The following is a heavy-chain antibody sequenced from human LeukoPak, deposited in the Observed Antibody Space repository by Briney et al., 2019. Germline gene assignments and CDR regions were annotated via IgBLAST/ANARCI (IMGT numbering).Heavy chain of an antibody. CDR2: INPNSGGT. D-gene: IGHD2-21*02. CDR1: GYTFTGYY. Sequence: ASVKVSCKASGYTFTGYYMHWVRQAPGQGLEWMGWINPNSGGTNYAQKFQGRVTMTRNTSISTAYMELSSLRSEDTAVYYCARRGNCGGDCPYWYFDLWGRGTLVTVSS. CDR3: ARRGNCGGDCPYWYFDL. J-gene: IGHJ2*01. V-gene: IGHV1-2*02.